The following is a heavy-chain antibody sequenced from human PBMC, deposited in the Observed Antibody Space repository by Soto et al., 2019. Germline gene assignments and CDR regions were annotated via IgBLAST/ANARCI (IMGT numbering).Heavy chain of an antibody. CDR1: GYTFTGYY. V-gene: IGHV1-2*02. CDR3: ARRKGDYYDSSGYHYYFDY. Sequence: GSVNVVFKASGYTFTGYYVHLVRQAPGQGLEWMGWINPNSGGTKSAQKCQGRVTMTRDTSINTAYMELSRLRSDDTAVYYCARRKGDYYDSSGYHYYFDYWGQGTMVTVSS. D-gene: IGHD3-22*01. CDR2: INPNSGGT. J-gene: IGHJ4*02.